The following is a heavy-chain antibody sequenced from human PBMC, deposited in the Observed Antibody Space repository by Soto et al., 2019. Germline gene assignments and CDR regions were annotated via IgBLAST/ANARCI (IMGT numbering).Heavy chain of an antibody. V-gene: IGHV1-8*01. CDR1: GNTFTSYD. J-gene: IGHJ4*02. Sequence: ASVKVSCKASGNTFTSYDINWVRQATGHGLEWMGWIDPNSGNIGYAQKFQGRVTMTRDTAIRTAYMEVSRLRSDDTAVYYCARGRASGSYYLLDYWGQGTLVTVSS. D-gene: IGHD3-10*01. CDR3: ARGRASGSYYLLDY. CDR2: IDPNSGNI.